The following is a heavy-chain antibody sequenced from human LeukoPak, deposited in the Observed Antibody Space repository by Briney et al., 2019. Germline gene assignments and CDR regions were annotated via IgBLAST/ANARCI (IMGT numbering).Heavy chain of an antibody. V-gene: IGHV4-4*07. CDR1: GGSISSYY. J-gene: IGHJ6*02. Sequence: SETLSLTCTVSGGSISSYYWSWIRQPAGKGLEWIGRIYTSGSTNYNPSLKSRVTMSVDTSKNQFSLKLSSVTAADTAVYYCARALPLTTVTNYYYYYGMDVWGQGTTVTVSS. CDR2: IYTSGST. D-gene: IGHD4-11*01. CDR3: ARALPLTTVTNYYYYYGMDV.